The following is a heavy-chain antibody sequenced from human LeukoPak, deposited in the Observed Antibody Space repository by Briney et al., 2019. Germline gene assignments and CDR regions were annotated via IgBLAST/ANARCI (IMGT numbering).Heavy chain of an antibody. J-gene: IGHJ4*02. CDR1: GGSFSGYY. CDR3: ARDSSWLVRYYFDY. Sequence: SETLSLTCAVYGGSFSGYYWSWIRQPPGKGLEWIGEINRSGSTNYNPSLKSRVTISVDTPKNQFSLKLSSVTAADTAVYYCARDSSWLVRYYFDYWGQGTLVTVSS. V-gene: IGHV4-34*01. D-gene: IGHD6-19*01. CDR2: INRSGST.